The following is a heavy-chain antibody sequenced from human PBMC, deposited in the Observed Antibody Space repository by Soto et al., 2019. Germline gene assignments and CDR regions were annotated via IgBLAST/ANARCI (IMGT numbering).Heavy chain of an antibody. CDR3: ARVGRLRFFDY. D-gene: IGHD5-12*01. V-gene: IGHV3-13*04. J-gene: IGHJ4*02. Sequence: GGSLRLSCAASGFTFSSYDMYWVRQGTGKGLEWVSAIGTAGDTYYPGSVKGRFTISRENAKNSLYLQMNSLRAGDTAVYYCARVGRLRFFDYWGQGTLVTVSS. CDR1: GFTFSSYD. CDR2: IGTAGDT.